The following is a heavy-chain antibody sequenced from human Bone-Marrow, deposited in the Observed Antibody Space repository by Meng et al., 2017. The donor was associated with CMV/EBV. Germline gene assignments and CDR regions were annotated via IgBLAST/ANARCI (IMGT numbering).Heavy chain of an antibody. V-gene: IGHV3-30*04. CDR2: ISYDGSNK. CDR1: GFTFSSYA. J-gene: IGHJ4*02. D-gene: IGHD2-2*01. Sequence: GGSLRLSCAASGFTFSSYAMNWVRQAPGKGLEWVAVISYDGSNKYYADSVKGRFTISRDNSKNTLYLQMNSLRAEDTAVYYCARDRYCSSTSCYRGFDYWGQGTLVTVSS. CDR3: ARDRYCSSTSCYRGFDY.